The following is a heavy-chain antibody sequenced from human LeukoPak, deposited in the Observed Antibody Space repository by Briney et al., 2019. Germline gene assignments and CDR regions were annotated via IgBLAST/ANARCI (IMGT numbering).Heavy chain of an antibody. CDR3: ATSVPAQSDAFDI. V-gene: IGHV1-24*01. Sequence: GASVKVSCKVSGYTLTELSMHWVRQAPGKRLEWMGGFDPEDGETIYAQKFQGRVTMTEDTSTDTAYMELSSLRSEDTAVYYCATSVPAQSDAFDIWGQGTMVTVSS. J-gene: IGHJ3*02. CDR2: FDPEDGET. D-gene: IGHD5/OR15-5a*01. CDR1: GYTLTELS.